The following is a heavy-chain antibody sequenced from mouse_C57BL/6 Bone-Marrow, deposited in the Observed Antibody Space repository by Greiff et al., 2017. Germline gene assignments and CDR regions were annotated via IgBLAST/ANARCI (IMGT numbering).Heavy chain of an antibody. CDR2: ISSGGDYI. D-gene: IGHD2-12*01. J-gene: IGHJ4*01. CDR1: GFTFSSYA. CDR3: TRGRVYDVDAMDY. V-gene: IGHV5-9-1*02. Sequence: EVKLEESGEGLVKPGGSLKLSCAVSGFTFSSYAMSWVRQTPEKRLEWVAYISSGGDYIYYADTVKGRFTISRDNARNTLYLQMSSLKSEDTAMYYCTRGRVYDVDAMDYWGQGTSVTVSS.